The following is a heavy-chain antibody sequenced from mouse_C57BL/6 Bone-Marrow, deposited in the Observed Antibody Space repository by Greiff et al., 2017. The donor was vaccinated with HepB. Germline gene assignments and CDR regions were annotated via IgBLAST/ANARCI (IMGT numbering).Heavy chain of an antibody. CDR2: IYPYNGVS. Sequence: EVQLQQSGPELVKPGASVMISCKASGYSFTGYYMHWVKQSHGNILDWIGYIYPYNGVSSYNQKFKGKATLTVDKSSSTAYIELRSLTSEDSTVYYCARLCDYDKPWYFDVWGTGTTVTVSS. CDR1: GYSFTGYY. D-gene: IGHD2-4*01. CDR3: ARLCDYDKPWYFDV. V-gene: IGHV1-31*01. J-gene: IGHJ1*03.